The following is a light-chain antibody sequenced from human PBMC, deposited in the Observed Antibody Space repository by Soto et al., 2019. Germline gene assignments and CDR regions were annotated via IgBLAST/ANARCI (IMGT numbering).Light chain of an antibody. CDR2: GAS. CDR1: QSVSSSY. J-gene: IGKJ5*01. V-gene: IGKV3-20*01. Sequence: EIVLTQSPGTLSLSPGERATLSCRASQSVSSSYLAWYQQKPGQAPRLLIYGASSRATGIPDRFSGSGSGTDFPLTISRLEPEVLAMYNCKHYGRSPVVTFGKGKRGEI. CDR3: KHYGRSPVVT.